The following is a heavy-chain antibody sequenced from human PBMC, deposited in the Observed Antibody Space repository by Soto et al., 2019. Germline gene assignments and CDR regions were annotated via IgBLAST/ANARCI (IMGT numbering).Heavy chain of an antibody. CDR3: ARILFGRSVAGGYFYMDV. CDR2: IFSNDEK. D-gene: IGHD6-19*01. CDR1: GFSLSNGKVG. J-gene: IGHJ6*03. V-gene: IGHV2-26*01. Sequence: HVTLKESGPALVKPTETLTLTCTVSGFSLSNGKVGVSWIRQPPGKALEWLAHIFSNDEKSYRTSLKSKLPISEDTSKSQVVLTMTNVDPVDTATYYCARILFGRSVAGGYFYMDVWGKGTTVTVSS.